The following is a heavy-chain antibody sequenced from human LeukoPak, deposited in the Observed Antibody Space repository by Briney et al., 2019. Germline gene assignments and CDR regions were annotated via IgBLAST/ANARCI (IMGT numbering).Heavy chain of an antibody. Sequence: VKVSCKASGYTFTGYYIHWVRQAPGQGLEWMGWINPNSGGTNYAQKFQGWVTMTRDTSISTAYMELSRLRSDDTAVYYCTQTVDTALVDFFDPWGQGTLVTVSS. CDR2: INPNSGGT. CDR3: TQTVDTALVDFFDP. CDR1: GYTFTGYY. D-gene: IGHD5-18*01. J-gene: IGHJ5*02. V-gene: IGHV1-2*04.